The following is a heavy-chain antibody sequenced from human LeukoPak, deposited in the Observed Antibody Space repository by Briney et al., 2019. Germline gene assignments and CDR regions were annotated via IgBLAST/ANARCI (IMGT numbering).Heavy chain of an antibody. D-gene: IGHD6-19*01. CDR3: ARNHSSGWYSDYFYY. CDR1: GFTFSSYG. Sequence: GSLRLSCAASGFTFSSYGMHWVRQALGKGLEWVAVIWYDGSNKYYADSVKGRFTISRDNSKNTLYLQMNSLRAEDTAVYYCARNHSSGWYSDYFYYWGQGTLVTVSS. J-gene: IGHJ4*02. CDR2: IWYDGSNK. V-gene: IGHV3-33*01.